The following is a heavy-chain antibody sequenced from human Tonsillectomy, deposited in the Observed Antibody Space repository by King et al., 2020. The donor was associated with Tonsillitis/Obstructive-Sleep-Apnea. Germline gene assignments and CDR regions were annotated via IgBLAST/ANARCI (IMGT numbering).Heavy chain of an antibody. D-gene: IGHD2-21*01. CDR3: TRDPFCGGDCYYGAFDI. J-gene: IGHJ3*02. CDR1: TFTFSDFW. V-gene: IGHV3-7*04. Sequence: VQLVESGGGLVQPGGSLRLSCAASTFTFSDFWMTWVRQAPGQGLEWVANINQDGSETQYVDSVRGRFTISRDNAKNSLYLQMNSLRGEDTAVYYCTRDPFCGGDCYYGAFDIWGRGTMVTVSS. CDR2: INQDGSET.